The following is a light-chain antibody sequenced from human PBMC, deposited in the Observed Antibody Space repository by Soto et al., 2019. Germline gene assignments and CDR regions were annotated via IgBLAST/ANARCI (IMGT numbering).Light chain of an antibody. V-gene: IGLV3-1*01. CDR3: QAWDNGIGV. J-gene: IGLJ2*01. Sequence: SYELTQPPSVSVSPGQTASIPCSGDKLGDKYACWYQQKPGQSPVLVLYLDNKRPSGIPERFSGSNSGNTATLTISGTQAMDEADYYCQAWDNGIGVFGGGTKLTVL. CDR1: KLGDKY. CDR2: LDN.